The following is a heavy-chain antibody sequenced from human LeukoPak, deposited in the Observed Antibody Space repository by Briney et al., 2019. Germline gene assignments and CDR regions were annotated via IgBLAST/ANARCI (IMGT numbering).Heavy chain of an antibody. J-gene: IGHJ4*02. CDR3: ARAAPHYYDSSGPPPIY. CDR1: GYTFTSYG. V-gene: IGHV1-18*01. D-gene: IGHD3-22*01. Sequence: ASVKVSCKASGYTFTSYGISWVRQAPGQGLEWMGWISAYNGNTNYAQKLQGRVTMTTDTSTSTAYMELRSLRSDDTAVYHCARAAPHYYDSSGPPPIYWGQGTLVTVSS. CDR2: ISAYNGNT.